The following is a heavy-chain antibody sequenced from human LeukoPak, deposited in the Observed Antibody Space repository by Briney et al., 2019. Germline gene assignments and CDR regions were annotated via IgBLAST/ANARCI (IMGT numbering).Heavy chain of an antibody. J-gene: IGHJ4*02. CDR1: GGTFSSYA. CDR2: IIPILGIA. CDR3: ARGYYDSSGYYLGY. Sequence: SVTVSCKASGGTFSSYAISWVRQAPGQGLEWMGRIIPILGIANYAQKFQGRVTITADKSTSTAYMELSSLRSEDTAVYYCARGYYDSSGYYLGYWGQGTLVTVSS. D-gene: IGHD3-22*01. V-gene: IGHV1-69*04.